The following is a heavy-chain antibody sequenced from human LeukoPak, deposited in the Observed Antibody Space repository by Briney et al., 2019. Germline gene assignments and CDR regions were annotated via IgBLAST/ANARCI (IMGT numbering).Heavy chain of an antibody. Sequence: GGSLRLSCEASGFTFNTHAMSWVRQAPGKGLEWVASVTSSGRTPYYADSVKGRFTISRDNSKNTLYLQMNSLRAEDTAVYYCARGASVGLLWFGETDRYNWFDPWGQGTLVTVSS. D-gene: IGHD3-10*01. CDR3: ARGASVGLLWFGETDRYNWFDP. J-gene: IGHJ5*02. V-gene: IGHV3-23*01. CDR2: VTSSGRTP. CDR1: GFTFNTHA.